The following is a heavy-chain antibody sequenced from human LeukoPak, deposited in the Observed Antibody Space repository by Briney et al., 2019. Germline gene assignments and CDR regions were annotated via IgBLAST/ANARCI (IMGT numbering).Heavy chain of an antibody. CDR1: GFTFSGYS. V-gene: IGHV3-21*01. CDR2: ISSSSTYI. CDR3: TSRGIIYYDSGGFTY. D-gene: IGHD3-22*01. Sequence: GGSLRLSCTASGFTFSGYSMNWVRQAPGKGLEWVSSISSSSTYIYYADSVKGRFTISRDNAKNSLYLQMNSLRAEDTAVYYCTSRGIIYYDSGGFTYWGQGTLVTVSS. J-gene: IGHJ4*02.